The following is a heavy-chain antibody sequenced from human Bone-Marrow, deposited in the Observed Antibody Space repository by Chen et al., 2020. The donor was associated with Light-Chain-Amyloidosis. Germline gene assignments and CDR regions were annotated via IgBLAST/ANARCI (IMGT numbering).Heavy chain of an antibody. CDR3: ARRRDGYNFDY. J-gene: IGHJ4*02. CDR1: GYTFPNYW. CDR2: IYPDDSDA. Sequence: EVQLEQSGPEVKKPGESLKISCKGSGYTFPNYWIGWVRQMPGKGREWMGVIYPDDSDARYRPSSEGQVTISADKSITTAYLQWRSLKASETAMYYCARRRDGYNFDYWGQGTLVTVSS. V-gene: IGHV5-51*01. D-gene: IGHD5-12*01.